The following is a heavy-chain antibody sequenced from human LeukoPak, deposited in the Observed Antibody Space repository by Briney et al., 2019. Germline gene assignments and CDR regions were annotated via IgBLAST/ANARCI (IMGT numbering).Heavy chain of an antibody. CDR3: ARGGDQYYFDY. CDR1: GGSFSGYY. Sequence: SETLSLTCAVYGGSFSGYYWSWIRQPPGKGLEWIGEINHSGSTNYNPSLKSRVTISVDTSKNRFSLKLSSVTAADTAVYYCARGGDQYYFDYWGQGTLVTVSS. J-gene: IGHJ4*02. V-gene: IGHV4-34*01. D-gene: IGHD4-17*01. CDR2: INHSGST.